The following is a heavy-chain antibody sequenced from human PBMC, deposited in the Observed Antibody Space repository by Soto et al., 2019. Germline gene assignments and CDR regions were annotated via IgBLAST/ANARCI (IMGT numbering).Heavy chain of an antibody. D-gene: IGHD1-20*01. CDR3: ARSTSSYNWNNWFDP. Sequence: PSEPQPLSTSVAGDSIISGGDWGWIRKPPGKGLEWIGSIYHSGTTYYNPSLKSRVTLSVDTSKSQFSLKLSSVAAADTAMYYCARSTSSYNWNNWFDPWGQGTLVPGSS. CDR2: IYHSGTT. CDR1: GDSIISGGD. J-gene: IGHJ5*02. V-gene: IGHV4-38-2*02.